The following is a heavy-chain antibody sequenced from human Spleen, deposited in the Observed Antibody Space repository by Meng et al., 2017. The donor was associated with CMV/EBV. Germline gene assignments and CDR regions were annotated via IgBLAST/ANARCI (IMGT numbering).Heavy chain of an antibody. Sequence: GESLKISCAASGFTFSSYSMNWVRQAPGKGLEWVSSISSSSSYIYYADSVKGRFTISRDNAKNSLYLQMNSLRAEDTAVYYCARGAAYDFWSGYYDNWFDPWGQGTLVTVSS. D-gene: IGHD3-3*01. CDR1: GFTFSSYS. V-gene: IGHV3-21*01. J-gene: IGHJ5*02. CDR2: ISSSSSYI. CDR3: ARGAAYDFWSGYYDNWFDP.